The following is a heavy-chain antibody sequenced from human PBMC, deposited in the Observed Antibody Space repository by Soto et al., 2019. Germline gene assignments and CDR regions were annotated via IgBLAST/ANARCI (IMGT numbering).Heavy chain of an antibody. CDR1: AGTFSSYA. Sequence: QVQLVQSGAEVKKPGSSVKVSCKASAGTFSSYAISWVRQAPGQGLEWMGGVIPMFGTPKYAQKFQGRVTVTADESTSTAYMELSSLRSEDTVVYYCAKGTVVVVASDYYYYGMDAWGQGTTVTVSS. CDR3: AKGTVVVVASDYYYYGMDA. D-gene: IGHD2-15*01. J-gene: IGHJ6*02. CDR2: VIPMFGTP. V-gene: IGHV1-69*12.